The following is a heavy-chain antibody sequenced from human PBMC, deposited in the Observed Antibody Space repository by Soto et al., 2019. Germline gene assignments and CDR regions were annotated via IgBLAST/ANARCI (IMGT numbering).Heavy chain of an antibody. CDR2: IWYDGSEK. CDR3: ARDSGGGATHFDY. J-gene: IGHJ4*02. Sequence: GGSLRLSCAASGFTFSNYGMHWVRLAPGKGLEWVAVIWYDGSEKYYVDSVKGRFTISRDNSKSTLYLQMNNLRAEDTAVYYSARDSGGGATHFDYWGQGTLVTVSS. V-gene: IGHV3-33*01. CDR1: GFTFSNYG. D-gene: IGHD1-26*01.